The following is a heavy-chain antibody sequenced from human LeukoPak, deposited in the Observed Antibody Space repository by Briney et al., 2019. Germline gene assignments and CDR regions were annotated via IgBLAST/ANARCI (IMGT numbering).Heavy chain of an antibody. Sequence: SETLSLTCAVYGGSLSGYYWSWIRQPPGKGLEWIGEINHSGSTNYNPSLKSRVTISVDTSKNQFSLKLSSVTAADTAVYYCARGGMVVAATPTTFDYWGQGTLVTVSS. V-gene: IGHV4-34*01. CDR1: GGSLSGYY. J-gene: IGHJ4*02. D-gene: IGHD2-15*01. CDR2: INHSGST. CDR3: ARGGMVVAATPTTFDY.